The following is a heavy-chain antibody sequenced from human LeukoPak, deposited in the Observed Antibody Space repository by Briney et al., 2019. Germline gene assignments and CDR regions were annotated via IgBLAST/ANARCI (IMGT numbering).Heavy chain of an antibody. D-gene: IGHD4-17*01. CDR2: IYYSGST. CDR1: GGSISSSSYY. V-gene: IGHV4-39*01. Sequence: SETLSLTCTVSGGSISSSSYYWGWIRQPPGKGLEWIGSIYYSGSTYYNPSLKSRVTISVDTSKNQFSLKLSSVTAADTAVYYCARLPTVTTSSDAFDIWGQGTMVTVSS. J-gene: IGHJ3*02. CDR3: ARLPTVTTSSDAFDI.